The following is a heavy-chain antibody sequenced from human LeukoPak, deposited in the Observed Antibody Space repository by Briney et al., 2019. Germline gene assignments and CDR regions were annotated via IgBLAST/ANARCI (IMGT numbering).Heavy chain of an antibody. J-gene: IGHJ4*02. CDR2: ISSSSSYI. D-gene: IGHD7-27*01. V-gene: IGHV3-21*04. Sequence: GGSLRLSCAASGFTLSSYSMNWVRQAPGKGLEWVSSISSSSSYIYYADSVKGRFTISRDNAENSLYLQMNSLRAEDTAVYYCAKKTESTGEAFDYWGQGTQVTVSS. CDR3: AKKTESTGEAFDY. CDR1: GFTLSSYS.